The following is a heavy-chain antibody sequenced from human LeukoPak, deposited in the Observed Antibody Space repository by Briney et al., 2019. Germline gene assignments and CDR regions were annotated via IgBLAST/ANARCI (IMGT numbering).Heavy chain of an antibody. J-gene: IGHJ3*02. V-gene: IGHV6-1*01. D-gene: IGHD2-21*02. CDR1: GDSVSSNNGA. CDR3: ARTTVVATAITYYDVFDT. Sequence: SQTPSLTCAISGDSVSSNNGAWNWIRQSPSRGLEWLGRTYYRSKWYNDYAVSVRSRITINPDTSKNQFSLQLNSVTPEDTAVYYCARTTVVATAITYYDVFDTWGQGTMVTVSS. CDR2: TYYRSKWYN.